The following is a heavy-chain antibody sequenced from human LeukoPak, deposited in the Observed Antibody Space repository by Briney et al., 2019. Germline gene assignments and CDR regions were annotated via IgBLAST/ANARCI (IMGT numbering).Heavy chain of an antibody. CDR1: GYTFTSYG. V-gene: IGHV1-18*01. D-gene: IGHD5-12*01. Sequence: ASVKVSCKASGYTFTSYGISWVRQAPGQGLEWMGWISAYNGNTNYAQKLQGRVTMTTDTSTSTAYMELRSLRSDDTAVYYCAGTIRGYSGYDLSLDYWGQGTLVTVSS. CDR3: AGTIRGYSGYDLSLDY. J-gene: IGHJ4*02. CDR2: ISAYNGNT.